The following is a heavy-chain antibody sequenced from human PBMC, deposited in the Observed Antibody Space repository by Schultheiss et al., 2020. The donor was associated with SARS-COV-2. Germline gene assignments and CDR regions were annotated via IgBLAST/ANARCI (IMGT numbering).Heavy chain of an antibody. D-gene: IGHD2-2*01. Sequence: SETLSLTCAVSGVSVSSGGYSWSWIRQPPGKGLEWIGEINHSGSTNYNPSLKSRVTISVDTSKNQFSLKLSSVTAADTAVYYCARASSTSYYYYMDVWGKGTTVTVSS. CDR3: ARASSTSYYYYMDV. J-gene: IGHJ6*03. CDR1: GVSVSSGGYS. CDR2: INHSGST. V-gene: IGHV4-61*08.